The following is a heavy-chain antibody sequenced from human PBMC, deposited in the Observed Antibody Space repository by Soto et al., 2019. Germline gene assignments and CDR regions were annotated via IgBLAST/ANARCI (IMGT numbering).Heavy chain of an antibody. V-gene: IGHV1-46*01. CDR1: GYIFTSSY. J-gene: IGHJ4*02. CDR3: AIMIVGMFFDH. CDR2: LNPNGGTT. D-gene: IGHD3-22*01. Sequence: QVQLVQSGAEVKKPGASVKVSCKASGYIFTSSYIHWVRQAPGQGLEWVGRLNPNGGTTSYAQKFQVRFTITRDTSTSTDYMELSSLTSEDTAVYYCAIMIVGMFFDHRGQGTLVTVS.